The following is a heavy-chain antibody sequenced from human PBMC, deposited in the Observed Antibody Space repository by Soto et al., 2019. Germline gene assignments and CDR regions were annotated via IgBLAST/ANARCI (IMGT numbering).Heavy chain of an antibody. CDR1: GFTFSSYA. D-gene: IGHD2-15*01. J-gene: IGHJ4*02. CDR3: ASGADIVVVVAAFAY. CDR2: ISYDGSNK. Sequence: GGSLRLSCAASGFTFSSYAMHWVRQAPGKGLEWVAVISYDGSNKYYADSVKGRFSISRDNSKNTLYLQMNSLRAEDTAVYYCASGADIVVVVAAFAYWGQGTLVTVSS. V-gene: IGHV3-30-3*01.